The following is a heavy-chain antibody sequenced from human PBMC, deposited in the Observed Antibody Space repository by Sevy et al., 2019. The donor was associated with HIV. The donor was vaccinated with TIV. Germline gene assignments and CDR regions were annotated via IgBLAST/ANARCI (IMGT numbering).Heavy chain of an antibody. CDR1: GFTFSSYS. CDR3: ARFPDIVVVPAAIPDQH. Sequence: GGSLRLSCAASGFTFSSYSMNWVRQAPGKGLEWVSSISSSSSYIYYADSVKGRFTISRDNAKNSLYLQMNSLRAEDTAVYYCARFPDIVVVPAAIPDQHWGQGTLVTVSS. J-gene: IGHJ1*01. CDR2: ISSSSSYI. D-gene: IGHD2-2*02. V-gene: IGHV3-21*01.